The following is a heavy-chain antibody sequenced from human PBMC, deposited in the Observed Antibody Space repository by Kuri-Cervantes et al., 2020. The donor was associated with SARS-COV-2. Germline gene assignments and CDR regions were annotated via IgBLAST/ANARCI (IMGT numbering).Heavy chain of an antibody. CDR1: GFAFSSYA. V-gene: IGHV3-30-3*01. Sequence: GESLKISCAASGFAFSSYAMHWVRQAPGKGLEWVAVISYDGSNKYYADSVKGRFTISRDNSKNTLYLQMNSLRAEDTAVYYCARGGYGSGRLTPYYYYGMDVWGQGTTVTVSS. J-gene: IGHJ6*02. CDR3: ARGGYGSGRLTPYYYYGMDV. CDR2: ISYDGSNK. D-gene: IGHD3-10*01.